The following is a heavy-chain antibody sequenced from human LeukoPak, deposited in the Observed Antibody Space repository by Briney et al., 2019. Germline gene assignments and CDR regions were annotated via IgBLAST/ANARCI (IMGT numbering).Heavy chain of an antibody. CDR1: GFTFSDYW. D-gene: IGHD2/OR15-2a*01. Sequence: PGGSLRLSCAASGFTFSDYWMDWVRQAPGKGLEWVANIKPDGSEIYYVDSVKGRFTISRDNAKNSLYLQMNSLRAEDTAVYYCSRTLDSWGQGTLVTVSS. CDR3: SRTLDS. J-gene: IGHJ4*02. CDR2: IKPDGSEI. V-gene: IGHV3-7*02.